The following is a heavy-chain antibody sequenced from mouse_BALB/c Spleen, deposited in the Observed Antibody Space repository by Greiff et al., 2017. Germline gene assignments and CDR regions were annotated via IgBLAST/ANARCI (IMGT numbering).Heavy chain of an antibody. Sequence: QVQLKESGPGLVQPSQSLSITCTVSGFSLTSYGVHWVRQSPGKGLEWLGVIWSGGSTDYNAAFISRLSISKDNSKSQVFFKMNSLQANDTAIYYCARNGVGRNYYAMDYWGQGTSVTVSS. CDR1: GFSLTSYG. CDR2: IWSGGST. CDR3: ARNGVGRNYYAMDY. D-gene: IGHD4-1*01. J-gene: IGHJ4*01. V-gene: IGHV2-2*02.